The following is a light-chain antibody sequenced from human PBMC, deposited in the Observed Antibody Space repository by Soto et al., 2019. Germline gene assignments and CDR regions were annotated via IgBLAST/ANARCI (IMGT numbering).Light chain of an antibody. J-gene: IGKJ1*01. CDR1: QSISSY. V-gene: IGKV1-39*01. CDR3: QQSDTTPWT. Sequence: DIQMTQSPSSLSASVRDRVTITCRASQSISSYLNWYQQKPGKAPKLLIYEASSLQSGVPSRFSGSGSGTDFTLTVSSLQPDDFATYYCQQSDTTPWTFGQGTRVEMK. CDR2: EAS.